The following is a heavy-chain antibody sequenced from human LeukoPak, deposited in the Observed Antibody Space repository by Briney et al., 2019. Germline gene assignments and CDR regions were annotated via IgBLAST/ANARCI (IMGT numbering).Heavy chain of an antibody. CDR3: AREEYYYGSGSSD. D-gene: IGHD3-10*01. Sequence: PGGSLRLSCAASGFAFSSYSMNWVRQAPGKGLEWVSVIYSGGSTYYADSVKGRFTISRDNSKNTLYLQMNSLRAEDTAVYYCAREEYYYGSGSSDWSQGTLVTVSS. CDR1: GFAFSSYS. J-gene: IGHJ4*02. CDR2: IYSGGST. V-gene: IGHV3-66*01.